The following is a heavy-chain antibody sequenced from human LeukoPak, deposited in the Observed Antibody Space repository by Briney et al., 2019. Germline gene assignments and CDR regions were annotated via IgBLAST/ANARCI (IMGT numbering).Heavy chain of an antibody. CDR2: ISSSST. CDR1: GFTFSSYS. Sequence: GGSLRLSCAASGFTFSSYSMNWVRQAPGKGLEGVSSISSSSTYADSVKGRFTISRDSAKNSLYLQMNSLRVEDTAMYYCARDYGYEIDYWGQGTLVTVSS. CDR3: ARDYGYEIDY. V-gene: IGHV3-21*01. J-gene: IGHJ4*02. D-gene: IGHD5-24*01.